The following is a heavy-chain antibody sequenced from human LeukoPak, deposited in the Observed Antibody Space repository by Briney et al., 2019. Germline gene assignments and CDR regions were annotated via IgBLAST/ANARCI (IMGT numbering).Heavy chain of an antibody. CDR2: KNPNSGNT. CDR3: ARGLVTTDGDAFDI. J-gene: IGHJ3*02. CDR1: GYTFTSYD. Sequence: ASVKVSCKASGYTFTSYDINWVRQATGQGLEWMGWKNPNSGNTGYAQKFEGRVTITRNTSISTAYMELSSLRSEDTAVYYCARGLVTTDGDAFDIWGQGTMVTVSS. V-gene: IGHV1-8*03. D-gene: IGHD4-17*01.